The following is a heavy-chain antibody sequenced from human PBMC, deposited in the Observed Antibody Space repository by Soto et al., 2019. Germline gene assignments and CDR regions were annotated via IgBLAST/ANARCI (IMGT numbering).Heavy chain of an antibody. J-gene: IGHJ4*02. D-gene: IGHD2-2*01. CDR2: ISYDGSNK. CDR3: AKDTYRRGPAAATGTTV. CDR1: GFTFSSYG. Sequence: GGSLRLSCAASGFTFSSYGMHWVRQAPGKGLEWVAVISYDGSNKYYADSVKGRFTISRDNSKNTLYLQMNSLRAEDTAVYYCAKDTYRRGPAAATGTTVWGQGTLVTVSS. V-gene: IGHV3-30*18.